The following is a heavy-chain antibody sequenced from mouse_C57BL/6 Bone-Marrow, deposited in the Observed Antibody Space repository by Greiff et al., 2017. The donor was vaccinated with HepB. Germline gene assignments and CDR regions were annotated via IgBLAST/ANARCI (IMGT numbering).Heavy chain of an antibody. J-gene: IGHJ3*01. D-gene: IGHD2-5*01. CDR1: GYAFTNYL. V-gene: IGHV1-54*01. CDR3: ARSGYYSNFAY. CDR2: INPGSGGT. Sequence: QVQLQQSGAELVRPGTSVKVSCKASGYAFTNYLIEWVKQRPGQGLEWIGVINPGSGGTNYNEKFKGKATLTADKSSSTAYMQLSSLTSEDSAVYFCARSGYYSNFAYWGQGTLVTVSA.